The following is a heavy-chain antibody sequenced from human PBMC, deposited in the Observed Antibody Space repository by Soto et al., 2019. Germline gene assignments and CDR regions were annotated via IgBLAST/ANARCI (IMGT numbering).Heavy chain of an antibody. Sequence: GGSLRLSCAASGFTFSSYAMHWIRQAPGKGLEWVAVISYDGSNKYYADSVKGRFTISRDNAENTLFLQLNSLRAEDTAVYFCVRDLFPNTGSYLEYWGQGALVTVSS. CDR1: GFTFSSYA. CDR3: VRDLFPNTGSYLEY. D-gene: IGHD1-26*01. CDR2: ISYDGSNK. J-gene: IGHJ4*02. V-gene: IGHV3-30-3*01.